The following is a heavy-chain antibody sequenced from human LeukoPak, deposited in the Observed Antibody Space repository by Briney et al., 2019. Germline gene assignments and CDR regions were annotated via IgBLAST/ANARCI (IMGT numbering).Heavy chain of an antibody. V-gene: IGHV4-39*01. J-gene: IGHJ4*02. CDR2: IYYTGST. D-gene: IGHD3-9*01. CDR3: ASRNDIMTGYVFDF. CDR1: GGSVSSTIYY. Sequence: SETLSLTCTVSGGSVSSTIYYWGWVRQSPGRGLEWIGSIYYTGSTSYNPSLKSRVTISVDTSKNQFSLKLTSVTAADTAVYYCASRNDIMTGYVFDFWGQGTLVTVSS.